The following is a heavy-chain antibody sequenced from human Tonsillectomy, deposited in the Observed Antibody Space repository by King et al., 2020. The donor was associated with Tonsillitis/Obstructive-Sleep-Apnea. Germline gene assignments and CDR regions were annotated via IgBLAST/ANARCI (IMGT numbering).Heavy chain of an antibody. CDR1: GYTFTSSG. CDR2: ISAYNGKS. V-gene: IGHV1-18*01. J-gene: IGHJ6*03. Sequence: QLVQSGAKVKMAGASVKVSCKASGYTFTSSGLSWGRQAPGQGLEWMGWISAYNGKSQYSQQFQGRVTLTPDSSTRTAHMELRSLRSDDTAVYYCARDSHDNGDYVFNHYYYYMDVWGKGTTVTVSS. D-gene: IGHD4-17*01. CDR3: ARDSHDNGDYVFNHYYYYMDV.